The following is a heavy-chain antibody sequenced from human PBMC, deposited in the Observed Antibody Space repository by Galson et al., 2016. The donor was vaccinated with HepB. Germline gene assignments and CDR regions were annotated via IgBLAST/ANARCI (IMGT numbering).Heavy chain of an antibody. CDR2: IATATGGT. CDR1: GYTLTEAY. CDR3: ARGGGRNWFDL. J-gene: IGHJ5*02. D-gene: IGHD2-15*01. Sequence: SVKVSCKASGYTLTEAYMHWVRQAPGQGLEWMGWIATATGGTKSAQKFQGRVRFTRDTSINTAYMDLSSLEFDDTAVYYCARGGGRNWFDLWGQGTPLTVSS. V-gene: IGHV1-2*02.